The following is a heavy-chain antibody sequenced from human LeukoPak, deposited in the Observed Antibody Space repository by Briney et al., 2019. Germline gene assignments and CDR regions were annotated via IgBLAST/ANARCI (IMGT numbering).Heavy chain of an antibody. CDR1: GGSISSSNW. CDR3: ARQGSGYPPRFGTYYFDY. CDR2: IYHSGST. J-gene: IGHJ4*02. D-gene: IGHD3-22*01. V-gene: IGHV4-4*02. Sequence: PSETLSLTCAVSGGSISSSNWWSWVRQPPGKGLEWIGEIYHSGSTNYNPSLKSRVTISVDKSKNQFSLKLSSVTAADTAVYYCARQGSGYPPRFGTYYFDYWGQGTLVTVSS.